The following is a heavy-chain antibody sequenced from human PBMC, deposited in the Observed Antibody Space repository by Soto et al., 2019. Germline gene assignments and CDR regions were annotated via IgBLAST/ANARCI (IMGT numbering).Heavy chain of an antibody. Sequence: EVQLLESGGGLVQPGGSLRLSCAASGFTFDSYALSWVRRAPGKGLEWLSTISGSGGNTYYADSVKGRFTISRDNTKNTLFLQINSLRAEDTAVYYCARDSSGRISSRAIEYWGQGTLVTVSS. J-gene: IGHJ4*02. V-gene: IGHV3-23*01. CDR1: GFTFDSYA. CDR2: ISGSGGNT. CDR3: ARDSSGRISSRAIEY. D-gene: IGHD1-26*01.